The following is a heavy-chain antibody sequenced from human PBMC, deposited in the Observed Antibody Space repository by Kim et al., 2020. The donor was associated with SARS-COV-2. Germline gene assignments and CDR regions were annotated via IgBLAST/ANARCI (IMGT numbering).Heavy chain of an antibody. D-gene: IGHD1-7*01. CDR2: ISAYNGNT. J-gene: IGHJ3*02. Sequence: ASVKVSCKASGYTFTSYGISWVRQAPGQGLEWMGWISAYNGNTNYAQKLQGRVTMTTDTSTSTAYMELRSLRSDDTAVYYCASELGELRRGYAFDIWGQGTMVTVSS. V-gene: IGHV1-18*01. CDR1: GYTFTSYG. CDR3: ASELGELRRGYAFDI.